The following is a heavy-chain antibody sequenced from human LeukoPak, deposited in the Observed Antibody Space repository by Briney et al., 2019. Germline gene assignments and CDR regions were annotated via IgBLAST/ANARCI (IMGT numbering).Heavy chain of an antibody. CDR1: GFTFSSYA. CDR3: ARDGSSTRMDFDY. D-gene: IGHD2-2*01. V-gene: IGHV3-30*01. CDR2: ISYDGSKK. J-gene: IGHJ4*02. Sequence: GRSLRLSCAASGFTFSSYAMHWVRQAPGEGLEWVAVISYDGSKKYYADSVKGRFTISRDDSKNTLYLQMNSLRAEDTAVYYCARDGSSTRMDFDYWGQGTLVTVSS.